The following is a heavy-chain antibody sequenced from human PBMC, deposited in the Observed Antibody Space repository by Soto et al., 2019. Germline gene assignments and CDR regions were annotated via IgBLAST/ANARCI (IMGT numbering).Heavy chain of an antibody. CDR2: IYYSGST. D-gene: IGHD3-10*01. Sequence: SETLSLTCTVSGGSISSGYYYWSWIRQPPGKGLEWIGYIYYSGSTYYNPSLKSRVTISVDTSKNQFSLKLSSVTAADTAVYYCARLYYWGHNWFDPWGQGTLVTVSS. CDR1: GGSISSGYYY. J-gene: IGHJ5*02. CDR3: ARLYYWGHNWFDP. V-gene: IGHV4-30-4*01.